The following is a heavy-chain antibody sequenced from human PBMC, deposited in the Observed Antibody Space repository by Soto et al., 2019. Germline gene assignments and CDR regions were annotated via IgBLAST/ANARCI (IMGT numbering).Heavy chain of an antibody. V-gene: IGHV3-21*01. CDR2: ISSSSSYI. D-gene: IGHD1-26*01. CDR3: ARDSLPLWFDP. J-gene: IGHJ5*02. CDR1: GFTFSSYS. Sequence: GGSLRLSCAASGFTFSSYSMNWVRQAPGKGLEWVSSISSSSSYIYYADSVKGRFTISRGNAKNSLYLQMNSLRAEDTAVYYCARDSLPLWFDPWGQGTLVTVSS.